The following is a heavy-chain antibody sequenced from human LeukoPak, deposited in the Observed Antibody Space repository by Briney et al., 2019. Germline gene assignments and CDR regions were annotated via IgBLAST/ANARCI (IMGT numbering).Heavy chain of an antibody. J-gene: IGHJ4*02. D-gene: IGHD1-14*01. CDR1: GFTVITND. CDR2: LYSDGNT. V-gene: IGHV3-53*01. CDR3: ARGVEPLAANTLAY. Sequence: PGGSLRLSCAAAGFTVITNDMTLVRQAPGKGLEWVSVLYSDGNTKYADSVQGRFTISRDNSNNPLYLEMNRLSPDDTAVYYCARGVEPLAANTLAYWGQGNLVTVSS.